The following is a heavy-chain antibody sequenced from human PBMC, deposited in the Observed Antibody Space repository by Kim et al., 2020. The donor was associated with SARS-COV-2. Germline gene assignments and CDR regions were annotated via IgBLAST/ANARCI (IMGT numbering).Heavy chain of an antibody. CDR2: ISSSGSTI. CDR1: GFTFSSYE. Sequence: GGSLRLSCAASGFTFSSYEMNWVRQAPGKGLEWVSYISSSGSTIYYADSVKGRFTISRDNAKNSLYLQMNSLRAEDTAVYYCARGEREWDYDILTGFQQDRGSDAFDIWGQGTMVTVSS. V-gene: IGHV3-48*03. CDR3: ARGEREWDYDILTGFQQDRGSDAFDI. D-gene: IGHD3-9*01. J-gene: IGHJ3*02.